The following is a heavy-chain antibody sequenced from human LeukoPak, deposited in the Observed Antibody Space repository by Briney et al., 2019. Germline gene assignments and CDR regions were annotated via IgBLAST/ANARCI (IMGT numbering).Heavy chain of an antibody. CDR1: GYTFTSYG. CDR2: ISAYNGNT. D-gene: IGHD3-16*01. CDR3: ARVSGDYDTEYFDY. Sequence: GASVKVSCKASGYTFTSYGISWVRQAPGQGLEWMGWISAYNGNTNYAQKLQGRVTMATDTSTSTAYMELRSLRSDDTAVYYCARVSGDYDTEYFDYWGQGTLVTVSS. V-gene: IGHV1-18*01. J-gene: IGHJ4*02.